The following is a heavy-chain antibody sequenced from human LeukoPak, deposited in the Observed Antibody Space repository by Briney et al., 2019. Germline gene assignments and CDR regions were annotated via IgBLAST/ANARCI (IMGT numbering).Heavy chain of an antibody. CDR3: ARDTTGYSGSAFDI. CDR1: GFTFSSYS. D-gene: IGHD3-9*01. J-gene: IGHJ3*02. V-gene: IGHV3-48*04. CDR2: ISSSSSTI. Sequence: GGSLRLSCAASGFTFSSYSMNWVRQAPGKGLEWVSYISSSSSTIYYADSVKGRFTISRDNAKNSLYLQMNSLRAEDTAVYYCARDTTGYSGSAFDIWGQGTMVTVSS.